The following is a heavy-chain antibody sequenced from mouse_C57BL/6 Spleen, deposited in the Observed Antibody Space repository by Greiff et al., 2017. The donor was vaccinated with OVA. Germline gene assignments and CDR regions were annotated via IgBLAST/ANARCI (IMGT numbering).Heavy chain of an antibody. CDR3: ARAYYYGSSYDFDY. D-gene: IGHD1-1*01. V-gene: IGHV1-55*01. CDR2: IYPGSGST. Sequence: QVQLQQSGPELVKPGASVKMSCKASGYTFPSYWITWVKQRPGKGLEWIGDIYPGSGSTNYNEKFKSKATLTVDTASSTAYMQLSSLTSEDSAVYYCARAYYYGSSYDFDYWGQGTTLTVSS. J-gene: IGHJ2*01. CDR1: GYTFPSYW.